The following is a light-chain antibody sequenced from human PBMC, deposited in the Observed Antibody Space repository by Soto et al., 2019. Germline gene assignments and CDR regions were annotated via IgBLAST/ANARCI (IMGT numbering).Light chain of an antibody. J-gene: IGKJ5*01. Sequence: DIQMTQSPSSLSASVGDRVTITCRSSEDISTWLAWYQQKPGKAPKLLIYKASTLKSGVPSRFSGSGSGTDFTLTISSLQPEDFATYYCQQSYSTPITFGQGTRLEIK. CDR1: EDISTW. V-gene: IGKV1-39*01. CDR3: QQSYSTPIT. CDR2: KAS.